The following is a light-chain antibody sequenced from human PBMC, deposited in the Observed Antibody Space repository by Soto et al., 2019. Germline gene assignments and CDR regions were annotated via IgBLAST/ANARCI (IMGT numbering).Light chain of an antibody. CDR2: WAS. V-gene: IGKV4-1*01. CDR1: QSVLISSQNKNC. Sequence: DIVMTQSPDSLAVSLGERATINCKSTQSVLISSQNKNCITWYQQKPGQPPKVRIYWASTRESGVPDRFSGSGSGTDFTLTISSLQAEDVAVYYCHQYCSIPRTFGQGTKVEIK. CDR3: HQYCSIPRT. J-gene: IGKJ1*01.